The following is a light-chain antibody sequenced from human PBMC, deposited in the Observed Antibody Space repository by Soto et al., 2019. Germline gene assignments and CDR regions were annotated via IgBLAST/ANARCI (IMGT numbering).Light chain of an antibody. CDR3: SSYAGSNNFV. J-gene: IGLJ2*01. CDR2: EVS. Sequence: QSALTKPPSASGSPGQSVTISCTGTSSDVGGYNYVSWYQQHPGKAPKLMISEVSKRPSGVPDRFSGSKSGNTASLTVSGLQAEDESDYYCSSYAGSNNFVFGGGTKLTV. CDR1: SSDVGGYNY. V-gene: IGLV2-8*01.